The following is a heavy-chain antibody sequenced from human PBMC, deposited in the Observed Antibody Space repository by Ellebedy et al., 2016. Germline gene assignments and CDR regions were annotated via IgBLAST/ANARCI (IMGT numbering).Heavy chain of an antibody. CDR2: ISGSGGST. Sequence: GGSLRLXXAASGFTFTNYAMTWVRQAPGKGLEWVSAISGSGGSTYYADSVKGRFTISRDNSKNTLYLQMNSLRAEDTAVYYCAKAGSSSLLDAFDIWGQGTMVTVSS. D-gene: IGHD6-6*01. CDR1: GFTFTNYA. CDR3: AKAGSSSLLDAFDI. J-gene: IGHJ3*02. V-gene: IGHV3-23*01.